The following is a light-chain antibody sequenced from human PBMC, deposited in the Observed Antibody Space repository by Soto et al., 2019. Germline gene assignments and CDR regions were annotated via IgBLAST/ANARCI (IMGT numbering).Light chain of an antibody. CDR1: QSVLYSSDNKNY. J-gene: IGKJ1*01. CDR2: WAS. V-gene: IGKV4-1*01. Sequence: DIVMTQSRDSLAVSLGERATINCKSSQSVLYSSDNKNYLAWYQHKPGQPPKLLIYWASTRESGVPDRFSGSGSGTDFTLTISSLQAEDVAVYYCQQYYTIPRTFGQGTKVEIK. CDR3: QQYYTIPRT.